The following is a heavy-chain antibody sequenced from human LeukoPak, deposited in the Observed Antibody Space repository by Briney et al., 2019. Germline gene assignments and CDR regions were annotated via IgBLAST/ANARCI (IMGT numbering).Heavy chain of an antibody. CDR2: IKPHGSEK. D-gene: IGHD3-16*01. V-gene: IGHV3-7*01. J-gene: IGHJ4*02. CDR3: ARFRRGHFFGY. CDR1: GFTSCIDW. Sequence: RRSPRPSCAPSGFTSCIDWMSSVRQAPGGGLGWEANIKPHGSEKCYVDYVKGRFTIPRDNDKNSLYLQMNSLRAEDTAVYYCARFRRGHFFGYWGQGTLVTVSS.